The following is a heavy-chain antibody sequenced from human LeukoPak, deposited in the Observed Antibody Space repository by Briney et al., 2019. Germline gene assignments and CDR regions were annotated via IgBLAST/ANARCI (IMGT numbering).Heavy chain of an antibody. CDR2: IYYSGST. CDR3: ARDRLTGDFDY. V-gene: IGHV4-30-4*01. CDR1: GGSISSGDYY. J-gene: IGHJ4*02. Sequence: SETLSLTCTVSGGSISSGDYYWSWIRQPPGKGLEWIGYIYYSGSTNYNPSLKGRVTISVDTSKNQFSLKLSSVTAADTAVYYCARDRLTGDFDYWGQGTLVTVSS.